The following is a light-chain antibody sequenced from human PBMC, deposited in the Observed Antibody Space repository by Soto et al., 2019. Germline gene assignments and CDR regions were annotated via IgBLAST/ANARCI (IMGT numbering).Light chain of an antibody. CDR2: SSN. CDR1: SSNIGSNS. J-gene: IGLJ2*01. V-gene: IGLV1-44*01. Sequence: QPVLTQPPSASGTPGQRVTISCSGSSSNIGSNSVNWYQQLPGTAPKLLMYSSNQRPSGVPDRFSGSKSGTSASLAISGLQSEDEADYYCAAWDDSLNGVVFGGGTKLTVX. CDR3: AAWDDSLNGVV.